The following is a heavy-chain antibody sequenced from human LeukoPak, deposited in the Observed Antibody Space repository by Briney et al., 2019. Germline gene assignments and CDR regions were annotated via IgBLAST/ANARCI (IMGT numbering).Heavy chain of an antibody. CDR3: ARGPARLRFLEWHPPYYFDY. J-gene: IGHJ4*02. D-gene: IGHD3-3*01. V-gene: IGHV4-34*01. CDR1: GGYFSGYY. CDR2: INHSGST. Sequence: SETLSLTCAVYGGYFSGYYWSWIRQPPGKGLECIGEINHSGSTNYNPSLKSRVTISVGTSKNQFSLKLSSVTAADTAVYYCARGPARLRFLEWHPPYYFDYWGQGTLVTVSS.